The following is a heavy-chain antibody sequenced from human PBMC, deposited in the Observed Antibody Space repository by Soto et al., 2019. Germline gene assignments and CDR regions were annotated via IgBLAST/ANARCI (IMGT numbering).Heavy chain of an antibody. Sequence: SSVKVSCKASGYTFTSYGISWVRKAPGQGLEWMGWISAYNGNTNYAQKLQGRVTMTTDTSTSTAYMELRSLRSDDTAVYYCARVHYGDYSGVFDYWGQGTLVTVS. J-gene: IGHJ4*02. CDR2: ISAYNGNT. V-gene: IGHV1-18*01. CDR1: GYTFTSYG. D-gene: IGHD4-17*01. CDR3: ARVHYGDYSGVFDY.